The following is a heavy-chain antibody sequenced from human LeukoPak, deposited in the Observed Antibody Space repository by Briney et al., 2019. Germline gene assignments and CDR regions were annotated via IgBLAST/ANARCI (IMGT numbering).Heavy chain of an antibody. CDR3: ARGRTGYYN. J-gene: IGHJ4*02. V-gene: IGHV4-34*01. Sequence: SETLSLTCTVSGVSINDYYWSWIRQPPGKGLEWIGEINHSGSTNYNPSLKSRVTISVDTSKNQFSLKLSSVTAADTAVYYCARGRTGYYNWGQGTLVTVSS. CDR2: INHSGST. CDR1: GVSINDYY. D-gene: IGHD3/OR15-3a*01.